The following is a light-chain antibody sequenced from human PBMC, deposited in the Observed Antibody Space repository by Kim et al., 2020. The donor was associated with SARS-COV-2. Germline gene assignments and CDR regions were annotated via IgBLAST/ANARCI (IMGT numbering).Light chain of an antibody. V-gene: IGKV3-15*01. CDR1: QNVSSN. J-gene: IGKJ2*01. Sequence: EIVMTQSPATLSVSPGERATLSCRASQNVSSNLAWYQQKPGQAPRLLIYGASTRATGIPSRFSGSGSGTEFTLTISSLQSEDFAVYSCQQYNNWPYTFGQGTKLEI. CDR2: GAS. CDR3: QQYNNWPYT.